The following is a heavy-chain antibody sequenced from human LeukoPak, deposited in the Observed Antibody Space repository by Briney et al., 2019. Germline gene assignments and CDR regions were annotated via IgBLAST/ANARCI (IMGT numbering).Heavy chain of an antibody. CDR2: IYHSGNT. CDR3: ASSNSGSYVDY. V-gene: IGHV4-38-2*02. D-gene: IGHD1-26*01. Sequence: KPSETLSLTCTVSGYSISSGYYWGWIRQPPGKGLEWIGSIYHSGNTYYNPSLKSRVTISVDTSKNQFSLKLSSVTVADTAVYYCASSNSGSYVDYWGQGTLVTVSS. CDR1: GYSISSGYY. J-gene: IGHJ4*02.